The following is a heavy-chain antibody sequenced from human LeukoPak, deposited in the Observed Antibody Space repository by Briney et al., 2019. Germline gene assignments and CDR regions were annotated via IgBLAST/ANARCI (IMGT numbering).Heavy chain of an antibody. V-gene: IGHV3-30*01. J-gene: IGHJ4*02. D-gene: IGHD6-19*01. CDR2: ISHDGRNK. CDR1: GFTFGAHA. CDR3: ARAADSSGWYYFDS. Sequence: GGSLRLPCAASGFTFGAHAMHWVRQAPGKGLEWVAVISHDGRNKYNAASVEGRFTISRDKSKSTLYLQMNSLRIEDTAVYYCARAADSSGWYYFDSWGQGTLAIVSS.